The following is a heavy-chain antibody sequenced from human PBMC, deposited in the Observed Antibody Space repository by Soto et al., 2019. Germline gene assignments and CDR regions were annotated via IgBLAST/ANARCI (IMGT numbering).Heavy chain of an antibody. V-gene: IGHV1-69*13. J-gene: IGHJ6*02. CDR1: GGTFSSYA. CDR2: IIPIFGTA. D-gene: IGHD3-10*01. CDR3: AGQTYYYGSGSYPPYYYYYYGMDV. Sequence: GASVKVSCKASGGTFSSYAISWVRQAPGQGLEWMGGIIPIFGTANYAQKFQGRVTITADESTSTAYMELSSLRSEDTAVYYCAGQTYYYGSGSYPPYYYYYYGMDVWGQGTTVTVSS.